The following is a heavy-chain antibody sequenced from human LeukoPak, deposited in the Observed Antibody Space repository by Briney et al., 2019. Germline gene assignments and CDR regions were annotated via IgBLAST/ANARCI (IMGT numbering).Heavy chain of an antibody. J-gene: IGHJ5*02. V-gene: IGHV1-8*01. D-gene: IGHD3-22*01. CDR3: AREYYYDSSGP. CDR2: VNPNSGNT. Sequence: SVKVSCKTSGYTFTSYDLNWVRQATGQGLEWMGWVNPNSGNTGYAQKFQGRVTMTMDPSISTAYMELSSLRAEDTAVYYCAREYYYDSSGPWGQGTLVTVSS. CDR1: GYTFTSYD.